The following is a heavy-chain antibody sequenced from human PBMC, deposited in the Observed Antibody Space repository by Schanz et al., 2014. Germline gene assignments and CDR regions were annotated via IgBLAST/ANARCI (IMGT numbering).Heavy chain of an antibody. V-gene: IGHV3-73*01. CDR2: VRTKDNHYAT. Sequence: EVHLVDSGGTLVQPGGSLRLSCVGSGFTFSASAIHWVRQASGKGLEWVGRVRTKDNHYATSYGASVSGRFTISRDDSKTTAYLQMNSLRTGDTAMYYCASYDNSGPYYLNHWGRGTLVTVSS. D-gene: IGHD4-4*01. CDR1: GFTFSASA. CDR3: ASYDNSGPYYLNH. J-gene: IGHJ5*02.